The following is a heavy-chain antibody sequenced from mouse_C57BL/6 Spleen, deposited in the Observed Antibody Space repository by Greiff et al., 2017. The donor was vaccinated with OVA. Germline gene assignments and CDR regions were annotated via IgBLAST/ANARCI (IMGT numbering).Heavy chain of an antibody. V-gene: IGHV1-26*01. J-gene: IGHJ2*01. CDR3: ARDRFDY. CDR2: INPNNGGT. CDR1: GCTFTDYY. Sequence: VQLQQSGPELVKPGASVKISCKASGCTFTDYYMNWVKQSHGKSLEWIGDINPNNGGTSYNQKFKGKATLTVDKSSSTAYMELRSLTSEDSAVYYCARDRFDYWGQGTTLTVSS.